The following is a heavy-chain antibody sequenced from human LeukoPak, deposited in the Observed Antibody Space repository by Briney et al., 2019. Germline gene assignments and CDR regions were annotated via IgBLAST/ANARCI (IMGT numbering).Heavy chain of an antibody. CDR1: GYTFTGYY. Sequence: SVNVSCKASGYTFTGYYMHWVRQAPGQGLEWMGWINPDSGGTNNAQKFQGRVTMTRDTSISTAYMELSRLRSDDTAVYYCARTFYDTLDSDAFDFWGQGTMVIVSS. D-gene: IGHD2/OR15-2a*01. V-gene: IGHV1-2*02. CDR3: ARTFYDTLDSDAFDF. CDR2: INPDSGGT. J-gene: IGHJ3*01.